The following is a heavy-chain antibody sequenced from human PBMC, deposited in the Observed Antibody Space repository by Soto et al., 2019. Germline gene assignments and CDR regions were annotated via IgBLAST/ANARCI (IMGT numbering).Heavy chain of an antibody. CDR1: GFTFSSYA. Sequence: EVQLLESGGGLVQPGGSLRLSCAASGFTFSSYAMSWVRQAPGKGLEWASAISGSGGSTYYADSVKGRFTISRDNSKNTLYLQMNSLRAEDTAVYYCAKDIVVVPAAMGAFDIWGQGTMVTVSS. V-gene: IGHV3-23*01. D-gene: IGHD2-2*01. J-gene: IGHJ3*02. CDR3: AKDIVVVPAAMGAFDI. CDR2: ISGSGGST.